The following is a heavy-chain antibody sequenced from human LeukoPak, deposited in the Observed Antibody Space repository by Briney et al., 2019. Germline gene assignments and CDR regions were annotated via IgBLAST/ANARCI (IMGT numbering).Heavy chain of an antibody. V-gene: IGHV3-23*01. J-gene: IGHJ4*02. CDR2: ITGSGYTT. CDR1: GFPFSNYA. CDR3: VKGLSSTAPFDY. Sequence: GGSLGLPCAASGFPFSNYAIPWVRRPQGKGLDWVSSITGSGYTTYYADSVKGRFTISRDNSKNTLFLQMNSLRAEDTAIYYCVKGLSSTAPFDYWGQGTLVTVSS. D-gene: IGHD1-1*01.